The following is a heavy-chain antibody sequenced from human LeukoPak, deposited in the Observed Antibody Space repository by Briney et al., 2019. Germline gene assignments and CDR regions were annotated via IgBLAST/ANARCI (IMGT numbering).Heavy chain of an antibody. CDR3: AKRGVVIRVILVGFHKQAYYFDS. V-gene: IGHV3-23*01. Sequence: GGSLRLSCAVSGITLSNYGLSWVRQAPGKGLEWVAGISDSGGSTNYADSVKGRFTISRDNAKNTLYLQMNSLRAEDTAVYFCAKRGVVIRVILVGFHKQAYYFDSWGQGALVTVSS. D-gene: IGHD3-10*01. CDR1: GITLSNYG. CDR2: ISDSGGST. J-gene: IGHJ4*02.